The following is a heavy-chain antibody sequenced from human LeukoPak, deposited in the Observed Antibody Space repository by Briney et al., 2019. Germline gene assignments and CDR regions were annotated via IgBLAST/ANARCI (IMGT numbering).Heavy chain of an antibody. CDR3: ARRFPPSWGAAAGRCDY. Sequence: SETLSLTCTVSGGSISNYYWSWIRQPPGKGLEWIGFIHYSGSTTYNPSLKSRVTISVDTSKNQFSLKLSPVTAADTAVYYCARRFPPSWGAAAGRCDYWGQGTLVTVSS. D-gene: IGHD6-13*01. J-gene: IGHJ4*02. CDR1: GGSISNYY. CDR2: IHYSGST. V-gene: IGHV4-59*12.